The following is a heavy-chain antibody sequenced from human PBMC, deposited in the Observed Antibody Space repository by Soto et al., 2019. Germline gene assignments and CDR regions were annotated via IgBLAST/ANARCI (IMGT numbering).Heavy chain of an antibody. V-gene: IGHV2-5*02. CDR2: IYWDDDK. CDR1: GFSLTTDGVG. CDR3: GHGVGSGNSAYFHH. D-gene: IGHD6-19*01. Sequence: QITLKESGPTLVKPTQTLTLTCTFSGFSLTTDGVGVGCIRQPPGKALEWLAVIYWDDDKRYRPSLKSRPTITKDTAKNQVVLTMTNMDPVDTATYYCGHGVGSGNSAYFHHWGQGTLVTVAS. J-gene: IGHJ1*01.